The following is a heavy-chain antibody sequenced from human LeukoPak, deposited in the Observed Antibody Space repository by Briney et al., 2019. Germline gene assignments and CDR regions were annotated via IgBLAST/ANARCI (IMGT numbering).Heavy chain of an antibody. CDR3: ARQISSASVAFDY. CDR1: WGSHSSYY. D-gene: IGHD6-6*01. J-gene: IGHJ4*02. V-gene: IGHV4-59*13. CDR2: IYYSGST. Sequence: LETPCPTCTVSWGSHSSYYWKWGPAFPGEGLGWIGHIYYSGSTNYNPSLMGRVTILVDTSKNQFSLRLTSVTAADTAVYYCARQISSASVAFDYWGQGALVTVSS.